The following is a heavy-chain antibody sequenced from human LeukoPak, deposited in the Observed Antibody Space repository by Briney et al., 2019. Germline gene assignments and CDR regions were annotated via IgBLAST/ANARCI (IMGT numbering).Heavy chain of an antibody. Sequence: GGSLRLSCAASGSTFSRYAMSWVRQAPGKGLEWVANIKQDGSEKYYVDSVKGRFTISRDNAKNSLYLQMNSLRAEDTAVYYCARMVGATGYFDYWGQGTLVTVSS. J-gene: IGHJ4*02. CDR2: IKQDGSEK. CDR1: GSTFSRYA. CDR3: ARMVGATGYFDY. V-gene: IGHV3-7*01. D-gene: IGHD1-26*01.